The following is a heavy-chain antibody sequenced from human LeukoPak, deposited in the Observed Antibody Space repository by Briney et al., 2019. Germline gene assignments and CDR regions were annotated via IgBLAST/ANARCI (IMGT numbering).Heavy chain of an antibody. Sequence: SVKVSCKASGGTFSSYAISWVRQAPGQGLEWMGRIIPILGIANYAQKFQGRVTITADKSTSTAYMELCSLRSEDTAVYYCARVGLVLYYYGMDVWGQGTTVTVSS. CDR2: IIPILGIA. J-gene: IGHJ6*02. CDR1: GGTFSSYA. V-gene: IGHV1-69*04. D-gene: IGHD3/OR15-3a*01. CDR3: ARVGLVLYYYGMDV.